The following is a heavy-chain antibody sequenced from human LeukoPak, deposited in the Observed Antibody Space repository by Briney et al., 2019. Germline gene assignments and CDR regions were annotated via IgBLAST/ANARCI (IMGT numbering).Heavy chain of an antibody. CDR2: INPSGGST. CDR1: GYTFTSYY. Sequence: ASVKVSCKASGYTFTSYYMHCVRQAPGQGLEWMGIINPSGGSTSYAQKFQGRVTMTRDTSTSTVYMELSSLRSEDTAVYYCASPLEGGSGWEALDYWGQGTLVTVSS. D-gene: IGHD6-19*01. J-gene: IGHJ4*02. V-gene: IGHV1-46*01. CDR3: ASPLEGGSGWEALDY.